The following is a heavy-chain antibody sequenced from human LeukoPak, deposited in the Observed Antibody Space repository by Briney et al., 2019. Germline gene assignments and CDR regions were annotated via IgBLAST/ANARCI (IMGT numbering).Heavy chain of an antibody. CDR3: AKDWVAAAGRFDY. V-gene: IGHV3-9*01. J-gene: IGHJ4*02. Sequence: GGSLRLPCAASGFTFDDYAMHWVRQAPGKGLEWVSGISWNSGSIGYADSVKGRFTISRDNAKNSLYLQMNSLRAEDTALYYCAKDWVAAAGRFDYWGQGTLVTVSS. CDR2: ISWNSGSI. D-gene: IGHD6-13*01. CDR1: GFTFDDYA.